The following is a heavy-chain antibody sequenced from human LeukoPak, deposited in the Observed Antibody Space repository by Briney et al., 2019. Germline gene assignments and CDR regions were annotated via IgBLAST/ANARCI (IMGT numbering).Heavy chain of an antibody. CDR2: ISYDGSNK. V-gene: IGHV3-30*18. CDR1: GFTFSSYA. J-gene: IGHJ6*02. Sequence: GGSLRLSCAASGFTFSSYAMHWVRQAPGKGLEWVAVISYDGSNKYYADSVKGQFTISRDNSKNTLYLQMNSLRAEDTAVYYCAKSLGEYSSSWLYYYYYGMDVWGQGTTVTVSS. D-gene: IGHD6-13*01. CDR3: AKSLGEYSSSWLYYYYYGMDV.